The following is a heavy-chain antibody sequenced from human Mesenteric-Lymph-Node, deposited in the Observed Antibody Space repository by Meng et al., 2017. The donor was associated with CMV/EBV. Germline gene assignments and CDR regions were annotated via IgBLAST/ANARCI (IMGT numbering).Heavy chain of an antibody. J-gene: IGHJ4*02. Sequence: QAQLRKWGARLLKPSETLTLTCAVYGGSFSGSSWSWIRQSPGKGLEWIGEINHSGSTNYYPSLKSRVTISVDTSKTQFSLKLSSVTAADTAVYYCARHQRWLKSEGGFNYWGQGTLVTVSS. V-gene: IGHV4-34*01. D-gene: IGHD4-23*01. CDR3: ARHQRWLKSEGGFNY. CDR1: GGSFSGSS. CDR2: INHSGST.